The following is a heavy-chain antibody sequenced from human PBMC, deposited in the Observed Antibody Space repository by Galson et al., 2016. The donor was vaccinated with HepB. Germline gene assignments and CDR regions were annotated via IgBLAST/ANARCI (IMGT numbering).Heavy chain of an antibody. V-gene: IGHV3-7*01. D-gene: IGHD3-10*01. CDR3: ARDRGGDIIRGFDY. Sequence: SLRLSCAASGFIFSIYAMNWVRQAPGKGLEWVANIKQDGSKKYYVDSVKGRFTISRDNASNSVFLQMNSLRAEDMAIYYCARDRGGDIIRGFDYWGQGTLVTVSS. CDR1: GFIFSIYA. CDR2: IKQDGSKK. J-gene: IGHJ4*02.